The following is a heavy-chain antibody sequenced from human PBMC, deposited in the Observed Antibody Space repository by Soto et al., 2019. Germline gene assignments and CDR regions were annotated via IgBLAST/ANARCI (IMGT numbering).Heavy chain of an antibody. CDR1: GFTFGNAW. J-gene: IGHJ6*02. CDR3: TTDIFPNIKFLEWLLYGMDV. D-gene: IGHD3-3*01. Sequence: PGGSLRLSCAASGFTFGNAWMNWVRQAPGKGLEWVGRIKSKTDGGTTDYAAPVKGRFTISRDDSKNTLYLQMNSLKTEDTAVYYCTTDIFPNIKFLEWLLYGMDVWGQGTTVTVSS. CDR2: IKSKTDGGTT. V-gene: IGHV3-15*07.